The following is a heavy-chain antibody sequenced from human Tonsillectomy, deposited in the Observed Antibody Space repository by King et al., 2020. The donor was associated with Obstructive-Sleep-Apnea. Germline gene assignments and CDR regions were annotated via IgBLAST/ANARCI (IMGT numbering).Heavy chain of an antibody. CDR1: GGSISSGDYY. CDR2: IYYSGST. V-gene: IGHV4-30-4*01. J-gene: IGHJ6*02. D-gene: IGHD3-9*01. CDR3: ASGMYYDILTGYRYYYYYGMDV. Sequence: QLQESGPGLVKPSQTLSLTCTVSGGSISSGDYYWSWIRQPPGKGLEWIGYIYYSGSTYYNPSLKSRFTISVDTSKTQFSLKLSSVTAAETAVYYWASGMYYDILTGYRYYYYYGMDVWGQGTTVTVSS.